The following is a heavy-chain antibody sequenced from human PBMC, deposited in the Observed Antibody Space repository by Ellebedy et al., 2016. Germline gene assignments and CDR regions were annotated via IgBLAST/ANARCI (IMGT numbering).Heavy chain of an antibody. Sequence: GGSLRLXCEASGFTFDDFYMSWIRQAPGKGLEWVSYISTTSSVIYYADSVKGRFTISRDNTKSSLFLQMNSLRPDDTAIYYCARGVIPAAICPPSGYWGQGTLVTVSS. V-gene: IGHV3-11*01. CDR1: GFTFDDFY. D-gene: IGHD2-2*01. CDR3: ARGVIPAAICPPSGY. CDR2: ISTTSSVI. J-gene: IGHJ4*02.